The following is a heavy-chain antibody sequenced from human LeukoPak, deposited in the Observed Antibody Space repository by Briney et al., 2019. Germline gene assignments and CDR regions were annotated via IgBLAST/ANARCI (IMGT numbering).Heavy chain of an antibody. J-gene: IGHJ4*02. V-gene: IGHV4-39*01. Sequence: PSETLSLTCTVAGGSISSSSYCWGWIRQPPGKGLEWIGSIYYSGSTYYNPSLKSRVTISVDTSKNQFSLKLSSVTAADTAVYYCARHAKQQLAVDYWGQGTLVTVSS. CDR3: ARHAKQQLAVDY. CDR1: GGSISSSSYC. CDR2: IYYSGST. D-gene: IGHD6-13*01.